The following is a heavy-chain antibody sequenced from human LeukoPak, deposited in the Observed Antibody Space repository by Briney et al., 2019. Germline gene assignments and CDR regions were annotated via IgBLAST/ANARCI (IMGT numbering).Heavy chain of an antibody. CDR3: AGGTRGYSYGYRFDY. D-gene: IGHD5-18*01. CDR2: IYTSGST. J-gene: IGHJ4*02. V-gene: IGHV4-4*07. Sequence: PSETLSLTCTVSGGSISSCYWSWIRQPAGKGLEWIGRIYTSGSTNYNPSLKSRVTMSVDTSKNQFSLKLSSVTAADTAVYYCAGGTRGYSYGYRFDYWGQGTLVTVSS. CDR1: GGSISSCY.